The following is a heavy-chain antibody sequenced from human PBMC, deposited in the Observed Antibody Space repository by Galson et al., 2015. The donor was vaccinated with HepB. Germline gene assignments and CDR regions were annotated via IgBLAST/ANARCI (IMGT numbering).Heavy chain of an antibody. J-gene: IGHJ6*02. CDR2: ISYDGNNK. D-gene: IGHD6-6*01. CDR1: GITFSSSG. V-gene: IGHV3-30*03. CDR3: ATSQTVEYSSWSRGGYYYCGVAG. Sequence: SLRLSCAASGITFSSSGMHWVRQAPGKGLEWVAVISYDGNNKYYAASVKGRFTISRHNSKNTLYLQMNSLRAEDTAVYYCATSQTVEYSSWSRGGYYYCGVAGSAQGPRSPPP.